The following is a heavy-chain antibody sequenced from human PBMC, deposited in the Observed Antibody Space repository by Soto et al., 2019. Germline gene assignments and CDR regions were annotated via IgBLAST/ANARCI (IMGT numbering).Heavy chain of an antibody. CDR2: IYPGDSDT. CDR3: ARHPTSRVGASPNYYYYGMAV. CDR1: GYSFTSYW. D-gene: IGHD1-26*01. V-gene: IGHV5-51*01. Sequence: PGESLKISCKGSGYSFTSYWIGWVRQMPGKGLEWMGIIYPGDSDTRYSPSFQGQVTISADKSISTAYLQWSSLKASDTAMYYCARHPTSRVGASPNYYYYGMAVWGQGTTVTVSS. J-gene: IGHJ6*02.